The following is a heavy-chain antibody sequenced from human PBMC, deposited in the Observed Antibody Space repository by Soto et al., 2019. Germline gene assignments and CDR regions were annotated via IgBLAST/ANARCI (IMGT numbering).Heavy chain of an antibody. J-gene: IGHJ2*01. D-gene: IGHD2-21*01. CDR3: ASDSGIPGGYWYFCL. V-gene: IGHV1-2*02. Sequence: QVQLVQSGAEVKKPGASVKVSCTTYGYTFSDYFLHWVRQAPGQGPEWMGFINPKRGGTEYAQKFQGRDTMTRETSSPTVYMDHSVLTSDDTTIYYCASDSGIPGGYWYFCLWGRGTLVTVSS. CDR2: INPKRGGT. CDR1: GYTFSDYF.